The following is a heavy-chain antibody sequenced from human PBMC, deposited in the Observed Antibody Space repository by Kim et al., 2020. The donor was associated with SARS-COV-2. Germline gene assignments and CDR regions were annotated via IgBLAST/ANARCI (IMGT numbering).Heavy chain of an antibody. J-gene: IGHJ4*01. CDR2: T. Sequence: TAYADSVKGLSTISRDNDTNTLYLQMNSLRAEDTAGYHCARGKTQNFDYWGHGTLFTVSS. CDR3: ARGKTQNFDY. V-gene: IGHV3-74*01.